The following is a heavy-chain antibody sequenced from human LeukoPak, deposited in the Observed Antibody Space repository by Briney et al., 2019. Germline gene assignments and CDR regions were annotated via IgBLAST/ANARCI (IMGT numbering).Heavy chain of an antibody. CDR2: IYHSGST. D-gene: IGHD5-18*01. Sequence: GSLRLSCAASGFTFSDYYMSWIRQPPGKGLEWIGSIYHSGSTYYNPSLKSRVTISVDTSKNQFSLKLSSVTAADTAVYYCARDQGHGYSYGYAAYYWGQGTLVTVSS. V-gene: IGHV4-38-2*02. J-gene: IGHJ4*02. CDR1: GFTFSDYY. CDR3: ARDQGHGYSYGYAAYY.